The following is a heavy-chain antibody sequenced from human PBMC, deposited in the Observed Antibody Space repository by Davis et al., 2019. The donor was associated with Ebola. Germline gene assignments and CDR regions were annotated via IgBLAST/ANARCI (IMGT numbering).Heavy chain of an antibody. D-gene: IGHD3-10*01. V-gene: IGHV3-48*02. CDR2: ISSSSGTI. CDR3: AGAEPTYYYGSGRYQTLYCFDY. CDR1: GFTFGDYA. Sequence: GGPLRLSCTAPGFTFGDYAMSCVRQAPGKGLEWVPYISSSSGTIYYADSVKGRFTISRDNAQNSLYLQMNSLRDEDTAVYFCAGAEPTYYYGSGRYQTLYCFDYWGQGTQVIVSS. J-gene: IGHJ4*02.